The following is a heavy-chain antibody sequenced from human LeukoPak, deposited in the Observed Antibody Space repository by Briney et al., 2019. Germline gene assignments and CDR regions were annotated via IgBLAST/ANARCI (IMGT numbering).Heavy chain of an antibody. Sequence: PGGSLRLSCAASGFTFSSYSMNWVRQAPGKGLEWVSSISSSSSYIYYADSVKGRFTISRDNAKNSLYLQMNSLRAEDTAVYYCAGDPGYGDFDFLTGYCYWGQGTLVTVSS. J-gene: IGHJ4*02. CDR2: ISSSSSYI. V-gene: IGHV3-21*01. CDR3: AGDPGYGDFDFLTGYCY. D-gene: IGHD3-9*01. CDR1: GFTFSSYS.